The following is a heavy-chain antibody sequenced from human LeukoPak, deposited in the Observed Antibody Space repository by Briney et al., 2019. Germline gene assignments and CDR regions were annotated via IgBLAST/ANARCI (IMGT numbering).Heavy chain of an antibody. D-gene: IGHD3-22*01. CDR2: TRVGSNYI. V-gene: IGHV3-21*01. CDR3: ARLRRNSDRSGYYYYYDY. J-gene: IGHJ4*02. CDR1: GYTFSSYS. Sequence: GGSLRLSCAASGYTFSSYSINWVRQAPGKGLEWVSSTRVGSNYIYHADSVRGRFSISRDDARNSLYLQMESLRGDDTAVYYCARLRRNSDRSGYYYYYDYWGQGTLVTASS.